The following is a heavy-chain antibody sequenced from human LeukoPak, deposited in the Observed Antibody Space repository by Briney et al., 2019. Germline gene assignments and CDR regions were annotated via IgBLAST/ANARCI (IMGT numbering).Heavy chain of an antibody. CDR2: ISWNSGSI. CDR3: AKGYCSSTRCHYYDYMDV. Sequence: GGSLRLSCAASGFSFDDYAMHWVRQAPGKGLEWVSGISWNSGSIGYADSVKGRFTISRDNAKNSLDLQMNSLRAEDTALYYCAKGYCSSTRCHYYDYMDVWGKGTTVTVSS. J-gene: IGHJ6*03. CDR1: GFSFDDYA. V-gene: IGHV3-9*01. D-gene: IGHD2-2*01.